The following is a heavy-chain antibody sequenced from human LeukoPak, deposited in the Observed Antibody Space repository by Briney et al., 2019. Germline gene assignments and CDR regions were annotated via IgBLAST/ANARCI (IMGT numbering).Heavy chain of an antibody. D-gene: IGHD4/OR15-4a*01. Sequence: GGSLRLSCAASGFTVSSNYMSWVRQAPGKGLEWVSVIYSGGSTYYADSVKGRFTISRDNAKNSLYLQMNSLRAEDTAVYYCASVLTAYYYYYMDVWGKGTTATVSS. CDR3: ASVLTAYYYYYMDV. CDR1: GFTVSSNY. V-gene: IGHV3-66*01. J-gene: IGHJ6*03. CDR2: IYSGGST.